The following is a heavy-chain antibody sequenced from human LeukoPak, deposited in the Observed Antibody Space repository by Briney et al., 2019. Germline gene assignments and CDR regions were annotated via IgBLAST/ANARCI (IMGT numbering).Heavy chain of an antibody. V-gene: IGHV3-7*01. D-gene: IGHD5-24*01. CDR2: IKESGSQE. CDR1: EFSISSYK. Sequence: GGSLRLSCGASEFSISSYKISWVRQAPGKGLEWVAHIKESGSQEYNVGSVKGRFTVSRDNAQNSVYLQTNSLGVGDTAVYYCARWRWQQSEFDLWGQGTLVTVSS. J-gene: IGHJ4*02. CDR3: ARWRWQQSEFDL.